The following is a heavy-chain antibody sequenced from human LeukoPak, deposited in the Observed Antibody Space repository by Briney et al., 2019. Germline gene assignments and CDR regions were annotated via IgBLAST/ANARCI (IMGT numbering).Heavy chain of an antibody. CDR1: GFTFSSYA. Sequence: GGSLRLSCAASGFTFSSYAMSWVRQAPGKGLEWVAAISGSGGSTYYADSVKGRFTISRDNSKNTLYLQVNSLRAEDTAEYYCAKVGPEVRGVIILFDYWGQGTLVTVSS. D-gene: IGHD3-10*01. J-gene: IGHJ4*02. V-gene: IGHV3-23*01. CDR3: AKVGPEVRGVIILFDY. CDR2: ISGSGGST.